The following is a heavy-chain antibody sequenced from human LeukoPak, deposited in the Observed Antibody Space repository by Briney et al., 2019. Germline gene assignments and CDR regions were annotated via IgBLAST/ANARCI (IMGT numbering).Heavy chain of an antibody. CDR3: ARLAPHYYYYYMDV. D-gene: IGHD3-3*02. CDR1: GFTVSSNY. CDR2: IYSGGST. Sequence: GGSLRLSCAASGFTVSSNYMSWVRQAPGKGLEWVSVIYSGGSTYYADSVKGRSTISRDNSKNTLYLQMNSLRAEDTAVYYCARLAPHYYYYYMDVWGKGTTVTVSS. V-gene: IGHV3-53*01. J-gene: IGHJ6*03.